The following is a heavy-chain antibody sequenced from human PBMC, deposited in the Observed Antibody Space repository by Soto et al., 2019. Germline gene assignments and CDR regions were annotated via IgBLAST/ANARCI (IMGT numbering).Heavy chain of an antibody. D-gene: IGHD2-21*02. V-gene: IGHV4-4*02. CDR1: GGSISSSNW. Sequence: QVQLQESGPGLVKPSGTLSLTCAVSGGSISSSNWWSWVRQPPGKGLEWIGEIYHSGSTNYNPSHKSRINITVDKSKNQFSLKLSSVTAEDTAVYYCASGDNCGGDCYSDLFDYWGQGTLVTVSS. CDR2: IYHSGST. J-gene: IGHJ4*02. CDR3: ASGDNCGGDCYSDLFDY.